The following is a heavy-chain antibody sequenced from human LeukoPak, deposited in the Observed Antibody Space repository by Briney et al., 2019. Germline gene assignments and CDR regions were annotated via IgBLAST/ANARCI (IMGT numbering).Heavy chain of an antibody. V-gene: IGHV3-23*01. J-gene: IGHJ4*02. CDR2: ISGSGGST. D-gene: IGHD6-6*01. Sequence: GGSLRLSCAASGFTFSSHAMSWVRQAPGKGLEWVSAISGSGGSTYYADSVKGRFTISRDNSKNTLYLQLNSLRAEDTAVYYRARGYSSSSWSLFDYWGQGTLVTVSS. CDR1: GFTFSSHA. CDR3: ARGYSSSSWSLFDY.